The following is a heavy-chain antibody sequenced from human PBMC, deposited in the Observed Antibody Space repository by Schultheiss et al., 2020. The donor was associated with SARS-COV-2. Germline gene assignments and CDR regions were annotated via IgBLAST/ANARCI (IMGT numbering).Heavy chain of an antibody. Sequence: GGSLRLSCAASGFTFSSYWMSWVRQAPGKGLEWVSGISRSGISTYYADSVRGRFTISRDNSKNTLYLQMNGLRVEDTAVYYCANPYQGNYADYWGQGTLVTVSS. V-gene: IGHV3-23*01. CDR3: ANPYQGNYADY. CDR1: GFTFSSYW. CDR2: ISRSGIST. D-gene: IGHD2-2*01. J-gene: IGHJ4*02.